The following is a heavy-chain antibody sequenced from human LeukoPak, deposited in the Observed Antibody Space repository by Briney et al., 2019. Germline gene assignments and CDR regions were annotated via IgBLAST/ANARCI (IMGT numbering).Heavy chain of an antibody. CDR3: AKDNYGGIFAS. Sequence: PGESLRLSCAASGFTFSAYGMSWVRQAPGKGLEWVSHISGTVRDTWYANSVKGRFIISRDSSRDTVYLQMSSLRPEDTALYFCAKDNYGGIFASWGQGTLVTVSS. D-gene: IGHD4-17*01. J-gene: IGHJ4*02. V-gene: IGHV3-23*01. CDR2: ISGTVRDT. CDR1: GFTFSAYG.